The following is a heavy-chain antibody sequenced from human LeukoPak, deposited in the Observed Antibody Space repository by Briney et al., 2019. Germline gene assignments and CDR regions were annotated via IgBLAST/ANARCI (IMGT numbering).Heavy chain of an antibody. D-gene: IGHD2-21*02. V-gene: IGHV3-30*18. CDR2: ILYDGSNK. J-gene: IGHJ4*02. CDR3: AKDHEPYCGGDCFNGDY. CDR1: GFTFSRYG. Sequence: PGRSLRLSCAASGFTFSRYGMHWVRQAPGKGLEWVAVILYDGSNKYYADSVKGRFTISRDNSKNMLYLQMNSLRAEDTAVYYCAKDHEPYCGGDCFNGDYWGQGTLVTVSS.